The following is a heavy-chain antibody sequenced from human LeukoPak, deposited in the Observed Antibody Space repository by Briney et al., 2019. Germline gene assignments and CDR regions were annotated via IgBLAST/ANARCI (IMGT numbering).Heavy chain of an antibody. CDR1: GGSISSGGYY. CDR2: IYYSGST. J-gene: IGHJ4*02. CDR3: AREGYYDSSGYSDY. Sequence: SETLSLTCTVSGGSISSGGYYWSWIRQHPGKGLEWIGYIYYSGSTYYNPSLKSRVTISVDTSKNQFSLKLSSVTAADTAVYYCAREGYYDSSGYSDYWGQGTLVTVSS. D-gene: IGHD3-22*01. V-gene: IGHV4-31*03.